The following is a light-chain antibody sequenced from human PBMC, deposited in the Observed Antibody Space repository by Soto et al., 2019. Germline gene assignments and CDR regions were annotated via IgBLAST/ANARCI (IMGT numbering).Light chain of an antibody. CDR1: QGISNF. J-gene: IGKJ1*01. Sequence: DIQMTQSPSSLSAAVGDRVTITCRARQGISNFLAWPQQKPGKVPTLLIYAASTLQSGVPSRFSGIGSGTDFTLTITSLQPEDVATYYSQKYNSAPLTFGKGTKVEIK. CDR3: QKYNSAPLT. V-gene: IGKV1-27*01. CDR2: AAS.